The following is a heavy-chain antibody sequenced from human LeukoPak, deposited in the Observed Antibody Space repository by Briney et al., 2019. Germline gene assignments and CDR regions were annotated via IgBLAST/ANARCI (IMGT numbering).Heavy chain of an antibody. CDR1: GGSISSGGYY. V-gene: IGHV4-31*03. CDR3: AREDRKVANYFDY. Sequence: SETLSLTCTVSGGSISSGGYYWSWIRQHPGKGLEWIGYIYYSGSTYYNPSLKSRVTISVDTSKNQFSLKLSSVTAADTAVYYCAREDRKVANYFDYWGQGTLVTVSS. J-gene: IGHJ4*02. CDR2: IYYSGST. D-gene: IGHD5-12*01.